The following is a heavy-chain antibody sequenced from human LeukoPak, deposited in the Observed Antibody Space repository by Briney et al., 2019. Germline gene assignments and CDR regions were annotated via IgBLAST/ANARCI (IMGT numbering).Heavy chain of an antibody. CDR3: ARDRGYCSSTSCPLDY. J-gene: IGHJ4*02. CDR1: GFTFSSYA. V-gene: IGHV3-30*04. D-gene: IGHD2-2*01. Sequence: GGSLRLSCAASGFTFSSYAMHWVRHAPGKGLEWVAVISYDGSNKYYADSVKGRFTISRDNSKNTLYLQMNSLRAEDTAVYYCARDRGYCSSTSCPLDYWGQGTLVTVSS. CDR2: ISYDGSNK.